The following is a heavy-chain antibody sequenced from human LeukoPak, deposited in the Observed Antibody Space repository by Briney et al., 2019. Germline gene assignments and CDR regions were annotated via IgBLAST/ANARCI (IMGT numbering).Heavy chain of an antibody. J-gene: IGHJ5*02. D-gene: IGHD6-13*01. CDR1: GFTFSSYW. CDR2: INSDGSST. Sequence: GGSLRLSCAASGFTFSSYWMHWVRQAPGKGLVWVSRINSDGSSTSYADSVKGRFTISRDNAKNTLYLQMNSLRAEDTAVYYCARGASSSWYVWGEHGWFDPWGQGTLVTVSS. CDR3: ARGASSSWYVWGEHGWFDP. V-gene: IGHV3-74*01.